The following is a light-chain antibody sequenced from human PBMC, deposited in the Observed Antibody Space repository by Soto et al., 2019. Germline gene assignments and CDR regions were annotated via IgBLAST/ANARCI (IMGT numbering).Light chain of an antibody. J-gene: IGKJ4*01. Sequence: EIVMTQSPDTLSVSPGERATLFCRASQSVSSTVAWYQQRPGQAPRLLIYGASTRATGIPARFSGSGSGTEFTLIISSLQSEDFAVYSCQQYNDWLTFGGGTKVEIK. V-gene: IGKV3-15*01. CDR1: QSVSST. CDR2: GAS. CDR3: QQYNDWLT.